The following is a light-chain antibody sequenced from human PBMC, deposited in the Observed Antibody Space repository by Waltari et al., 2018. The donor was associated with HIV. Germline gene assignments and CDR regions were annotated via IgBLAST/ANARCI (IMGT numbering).Light chain of an antibody. V-gene: IGLV3-19*01. CDR1: SLRSYY. CDR2: GKN. CDR3: NSRDSSGNRV. Sequence: SSELTQDPAVSVALGQTVRITCQGVSLRSYYASWYQQKPRQAPVLVIYGKNNRPSGIPDRFSGSSSGNTASLTITGAQAEDEADYYCNSRDSSGNRVFGGGTNLTVL. J-gene: IGLJ3*02.